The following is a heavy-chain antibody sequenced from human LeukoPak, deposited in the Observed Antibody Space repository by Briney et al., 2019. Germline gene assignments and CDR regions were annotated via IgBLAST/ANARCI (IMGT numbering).Heavy chain of an antibody. J-gene: IGHJ4*02. CDR1: GGSISSYY. V-gene: IGHV4-34*01. CDR3: ARLGGFWSGYPFDY. CDR2: INHSGST. Sequence: SETLSHTCTVSGGSISSYYWSWIRQPPGKGLEWIGEINHSGSTNYNPSLKSRVTISVDTSKNQFSLKLSSVTAADTAVYYCARLGGFWSGYPFDYWGQGTLVTVSS. D-gene: IGHD3-3*01.